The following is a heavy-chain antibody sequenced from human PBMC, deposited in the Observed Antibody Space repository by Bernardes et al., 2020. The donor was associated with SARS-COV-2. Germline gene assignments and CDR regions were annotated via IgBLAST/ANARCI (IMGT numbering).Heavy chain of an antibody. J-gene: IGHJ6*02. CDR1: GGTFSSNA. CDR3: ARSISLVRGILFGVRDVYYYGLDV. CDR2: IIPIFGTA. Sequence: SVQVSCKASGGTFSSNAINWVRQAPGQGLEWMGGIIPIFGTADYAQKFQGRITITADGSTSTAYMELSSLRSEDTATYFCARSISLVRGILFGVRDVYYYGLDVWDQGTTVTVSS. D-gene: IGHD3-10*01. V-gene: IGHV1-69*13.